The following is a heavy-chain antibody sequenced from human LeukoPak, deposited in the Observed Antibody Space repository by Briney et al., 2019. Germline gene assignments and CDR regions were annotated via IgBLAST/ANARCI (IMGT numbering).Heavy chain of an antibody. CDR1: GGSISSSSYY. V-gene: IGHV4-39*01. CDR2: IYYSGST. D-gene: IGHD2-21*01. Sequence: SETLSLTCTVSGGSISSSSYYWGWIRQPPGKGLEWIGSIYYSGSTYYNPSLKSRVTISVDTSKNQFSLKLSSVTAADTAVYYCARLAVITHDWYFDLWGRGTLVTVSS. CDR3: ARLAVITHDWYFDL. J-gene: IGHJ2*01.